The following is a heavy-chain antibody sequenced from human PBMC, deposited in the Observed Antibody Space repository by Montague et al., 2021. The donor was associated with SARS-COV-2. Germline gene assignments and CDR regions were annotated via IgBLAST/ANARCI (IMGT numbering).Heavy chain of an antibody. V-gene: IGHV4-31*03. CDR2: VYYRGST. D-gene: IGHD5-18*01. CDR3: AREGGRIQPWLRGDDAFNL. Sequence: TLSLTCTVSGGSISDGGYSWTWIRQRPGKGLEGIGYVYYRGSTFYNPSLKSRITISVDTSKNQFSLKLSSVTAADTAVYYSAREGGRIQPWLRGDDAFNLWGQGTLVTVSS. CDR1: GGSISDGGYS. J-gene: IGHJ3*01.